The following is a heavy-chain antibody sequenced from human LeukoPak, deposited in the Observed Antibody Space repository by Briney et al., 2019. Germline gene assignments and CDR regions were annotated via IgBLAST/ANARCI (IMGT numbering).Heavy chain of an antibody. CDR2: IKSKTDGGTA. D-gene: IGHD3-16*01. Sequence: GGSLRLSCVPCGFTLRYAWMSWVRQAPGKGLEWVGRIKSKTDGGTADYAAPVTGRFTISRDDSKNTLYVQMNSLKTEDTAVYYWSSDGGRKSRPYYYHYWGQGTLVTVSS. J-gene: IGHJ4*02. CDR1: GFTLRYAW. CDR3: SSDGGRKSRPYYYHY. V-gene: IGHV3-15*01.